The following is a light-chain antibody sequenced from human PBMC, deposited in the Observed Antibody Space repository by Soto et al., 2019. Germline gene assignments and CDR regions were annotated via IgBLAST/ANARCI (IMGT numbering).Light chain of an antibody. CDR1: QSINNY. J-gene: IGKJ5*01. CDR2: VAS. V-gene: IGKV1-39*01. Sequence: DIQLTQSPSSLSASVRDRVTITCRADQSINNYLNWYQQQPGKAPKLLIYVASSLQSGVPSRFSGSGYGTDFTLTISNLQPEDFATYYCHQSYSTPSITFGQGTRLEMK. CDR3: HQSYSTPSIT.